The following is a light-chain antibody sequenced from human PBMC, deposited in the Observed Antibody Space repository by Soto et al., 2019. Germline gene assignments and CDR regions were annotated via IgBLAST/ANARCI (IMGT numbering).Light chain of an antibody. CDR1: QSISSSF. CDR3: QPYGTSVVT. J-gene: IGKJ3*01. V-gene: IGKV3-20*01. Sequence: DIVLTQSPGTLSLSPGQRATLSCRAGQSISSSFLAWYQQKPGQAPRLLIYGASNRATGIPDRFSGSGSGTDFPLTSSRLEPGDFSVYYCQPYGTSVVTFGPGTKVDIK. CDR2: GAS.